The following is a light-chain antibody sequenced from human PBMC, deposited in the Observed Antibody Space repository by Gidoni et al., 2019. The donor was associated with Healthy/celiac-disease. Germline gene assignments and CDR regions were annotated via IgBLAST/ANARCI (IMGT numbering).Light chain of an antibody. V-gene: IGKV1-9*01. CDR2: AAS. CDR3: QQLNSYRWT. Sequence: DIQLTQSPSFLSASVGARVTITCRASQGISSYLAWYQQKPGKATKLLIYAASTLQSGVPSRFSGSGSGTEFTLTISSLQPEDFATYYCQQLNSYRWTFGQGTKLEIK. CDR1: QGISSY. J-gene: IGKJ2*01.